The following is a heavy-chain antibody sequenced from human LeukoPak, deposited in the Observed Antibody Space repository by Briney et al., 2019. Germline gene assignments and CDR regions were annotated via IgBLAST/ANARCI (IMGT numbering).Heavy chain of an antibody. CDR1: GGSISSYY. Sequence: SETLSLTCTVSGGSISSYYWSWIRQPPGKGLEWIGYIYYSGSTNYNPSLKSRVTISVDTSKNQFSLKLSSVTAADTAVYYCARGYSSSWYSIGFDPWGQGTLVTASS. V-gene: IGHV4-59*08. D-gene: IGHD6-13*01. CDR2: IYYSGST. CDR3: ARGYSSSWYSIGFDP. J-gene: IGHJ5*02.